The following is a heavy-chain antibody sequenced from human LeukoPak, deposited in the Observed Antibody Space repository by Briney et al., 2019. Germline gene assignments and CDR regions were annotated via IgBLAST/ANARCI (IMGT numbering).Heavy chain of an antibody. CDR3: ARHRGGGGYDYMDV. Sequence: TDTLSLTCTVSGGSLGRSNTYWGWIRQTPGKGLEWLGTILHSGYTYNNPSLKSRVTMSVDSSKNQFSLSLSSVTAADTAVYFCARHRGGGGYDYMDVWGKGTTVIVSS. J-gene: IGHJ6*03. D-gene: IGHD2-21*01. CDR2: ILHSGYT. CDR1: GGSLGRSNTY. V-gene: IGHV4-39*01.